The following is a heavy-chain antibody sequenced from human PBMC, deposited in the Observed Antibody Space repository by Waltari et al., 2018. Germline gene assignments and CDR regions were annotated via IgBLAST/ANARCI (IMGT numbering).Heavy chain of an antibody. V-gene: IGHV3-23*01. D-gene: IGHD1-26*01. Sequence: EVQLLESGGGLEQPGGSLRLSCVASGFTFSSYDLSWVRQAPGKGLGWVSVAGVSDGNTYYAESVKGRFTISRDDSKNTLYLQMNSLRVEDTAVYYWAKGPATRTNWFDPWGQGTLVTVSS. CDR3: AKGPATRTNWFDP. CDR1: GFTFSSYD. CDR2: AGVSDGNT. J-gene: IGHJ5*02.